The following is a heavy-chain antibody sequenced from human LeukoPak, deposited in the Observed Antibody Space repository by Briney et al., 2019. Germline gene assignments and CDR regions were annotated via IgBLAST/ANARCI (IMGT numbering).Heavy chain of an antibody. CDR2: IIPIFGTA. Sequence: ASVKVSCKASGGTFGSYAISWVRQAPGQGLEWMGGIIPIFGTANYAQKFQGRVTITADESTSTAYMELSSLRSEDTAVYYCARPATTVVTGVYYYYYGMDVWGQGTTVTVSS. J-gene: IGHJ6*02. V-gene: IGHV1-69*13. CDR1: GGTFGSYA. D-gene: IGHD4-23*01. CDR3: ARPATTVVTGVYYYYYGMDV.